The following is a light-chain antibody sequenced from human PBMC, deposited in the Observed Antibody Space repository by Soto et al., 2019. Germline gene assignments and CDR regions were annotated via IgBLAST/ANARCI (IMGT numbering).Light chain of an antibody. Sequence: EIVLTQSPGTLSLSPGDRGTLSCRASQSVRSNYLAWYQQKPGQAPSLLIYGTSGRTGGTPDRFTGSGSGTDFTLTISRLEPEDFAVDFCQQYGDSPGTFGQGTKLEIK. CDR2: GTS. CDR3: QQYGDSPGT. V-gene: IGKV3-20*01. CDR1: QSVRSNY. J-gene: IGKJ2*01.